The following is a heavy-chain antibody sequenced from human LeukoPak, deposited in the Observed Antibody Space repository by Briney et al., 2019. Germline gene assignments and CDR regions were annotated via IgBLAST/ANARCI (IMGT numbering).Heavy chain of an antibody. CDR3: ASAQYCSGGSCYEYYYYYMDV. CDR1: GGSISSGSSY. Sequence: SQTLSLTCTVSGGSISSGSSYWSWIRQPAGKGLEWIGRIYTSGRTNYNPSLKSRVTISVDTSKNQFSLKLSSVTAADTAVYFCASAQYCSGGSCYEYYYYYMDVWGKGTTVTVSS. CDR2: IYTSGRT. J-gene: IGHJ6*03. D-gene: IGHD2-15*01. V-gene: IGHV4-61*02.